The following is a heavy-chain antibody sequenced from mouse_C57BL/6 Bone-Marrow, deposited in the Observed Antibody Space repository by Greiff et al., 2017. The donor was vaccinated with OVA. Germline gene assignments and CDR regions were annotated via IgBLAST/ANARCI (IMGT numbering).Heavy chain of an antibody. CDR2: IDPEDGET. J-gene: IGHJ2*01. CDR1: GFNIKDYY. Sequence: VHVKQSGAELVKPGASVKLSCTASGFNIKDYYMHWVKQRTEQGLEWIGRIDPEDGETKYAPKFQGKATITADTSSNTAYLQLSSLTSEDTAVYYCARNSPITTVGYYFDYWGQGTTLTVSS. V-gene: IGHV14-2*01. D-gene: IGHD1-1*01. CDR3: ARNSPITTVGYYFDY.